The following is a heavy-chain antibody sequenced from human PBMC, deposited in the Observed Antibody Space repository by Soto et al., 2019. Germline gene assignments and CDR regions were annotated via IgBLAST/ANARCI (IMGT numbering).Heavy chain of an antibody. J-gene: IGHJ4*02. CDR3: ARDLGLEELGYCSGGSCKRGVYYFDY. V-gene: IGHV3-21*01. Sequence: GESLKISCAASGFTFSSYSMNWVRQAPGKGLEWVSSISSSSSYIYYADSVKGRFTISRDNAKNSLYLQMNSLRAEDTAVYYCARDLGLEELGYCSGGSCKRGVYYFDYWGQGTLVTVSS. D-gene: IGHD2-15*01. CDR1: GFTFSSYS. CDR2: ISSSSSYI.